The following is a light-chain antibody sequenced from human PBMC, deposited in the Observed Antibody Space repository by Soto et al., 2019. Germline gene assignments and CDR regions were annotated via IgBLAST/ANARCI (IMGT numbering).Light chain of an antibody. J-gene: IGLJ3*02. CDR1: SSDVGGYNY. CDR3: SSYASGSVWV. Sequence: HSALTQPPSASGSPGQSVTISCTGTSSDVGGYNYVSWYQQHPGQAPKLMIYEVNKRPSGVPDRFSGSKSGSTASLTVSGLQAEDEADYYCSSYASGSVWVFGGGTKLTVL. CDR2: EVN. V-gene: IGLV2-8*01.